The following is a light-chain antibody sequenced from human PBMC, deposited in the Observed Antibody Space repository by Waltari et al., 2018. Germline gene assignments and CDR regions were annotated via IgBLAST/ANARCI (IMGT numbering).Light chain of an antibody. J-gene: IGKJ1*01. CDR1: QSISTS. Sequence: DIQVTQSPSSLSASVGDRVAITCRTSQSISTSLNWYQHKPGQPPKLLIFAPSALQSGVSSRFSGSGSQTDFTLTIRNLQPEDFATYYCQQSYSNPWTFGRGTKVDMK. V-gene: IGKV1-39*01. CDR3: QQSYSNPWT. CDR2: APS.